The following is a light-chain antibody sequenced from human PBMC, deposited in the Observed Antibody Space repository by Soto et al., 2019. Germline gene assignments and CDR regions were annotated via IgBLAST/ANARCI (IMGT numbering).Light chain of an antibody. CDR1: QSVNSAY. J-gene: IGKJ1*01. V-gene: IGKV3-20*01. CDR3: QLYGSSPTWA. CDR2: GAS. Sequence: EFVLTQSPGTLSLSPGERATLSCRASQSVNSAYVAWYQQNPGQAPRVLIYGASTRATGIPHRFSGSGSGTDFSLTISRLEPEDSAMYYCQLYGSSPTWAFGQGTKVEIK.